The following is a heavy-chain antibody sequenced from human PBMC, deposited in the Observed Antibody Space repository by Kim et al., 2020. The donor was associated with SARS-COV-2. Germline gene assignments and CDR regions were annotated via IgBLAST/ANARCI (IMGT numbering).Heavy chain of an antibody. CDR1: GFTFSSYG. CDR2: ISYDGSNK. V-gene: IGHV3-30*18. CDR3: AKDWYGGNSRGVDAFDI. D-gene: IGHD2-21*02. Sequence: GGSLRLSCAASGFTFSSYGMHWVRQAPGKGLEWVAVISYDGSNKYYADSVKGRFTISRDNSKNTLYLQMNSLRAEDTAVYYCAKDWYGGNSRGVDAFDICGQETIVTVSP. J-gene: IGHJ3*02.